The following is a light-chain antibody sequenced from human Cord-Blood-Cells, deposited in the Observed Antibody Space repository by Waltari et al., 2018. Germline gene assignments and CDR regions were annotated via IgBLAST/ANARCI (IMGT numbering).Light chain of an antibody. CDR2: AAS. Sequence: AIRMTQPPSSFSASTGARVTITCRAIQGISSYLAWYQQKPGKAPKLLIYAASTLQSGVPSRFSGSGSGTDFTLTISCLQSEDFATYYCQQYYSYPITFGQGTRLEIK. CDR3: QQYYSYPIT. V-gene: IGKV1-8*01. J-gene: IGKJ5*01. CDR1: QGISSY.